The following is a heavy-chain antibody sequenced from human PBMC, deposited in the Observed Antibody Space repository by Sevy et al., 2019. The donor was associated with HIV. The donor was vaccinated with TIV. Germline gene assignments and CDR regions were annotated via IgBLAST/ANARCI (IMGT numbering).Heavy chain of an antibody. J-gene: IGHJ3*02. V-gene: IGHV4-59*01. CDR3: ARGYSDILTGLDAFDI. Sequence: SETLSLTCTVSGGSISSYYWSWIRQPPGKGLEWIGYIYYSGSTNYNPSLKSRVTISVDTSKNQFSLKLSSVTAADTAVYYCARGYSDILTGLDAFDIWGQGTMVTVSS. D-gene: IGHD3-9*01. CDR2: IYYSGST. CDR1: GGSISSYY.